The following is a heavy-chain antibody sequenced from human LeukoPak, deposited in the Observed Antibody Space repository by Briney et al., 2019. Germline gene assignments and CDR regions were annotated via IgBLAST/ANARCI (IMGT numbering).Heavy chain of an antibody. J-gene: IGHJ2*01. CDR2: INHSGST. Sequence: SETLSLTCAVYGWSFSGYYWSWIRQPPGEGLEWIGEINHSGSTNYNPSLKSRVTISVDTSKNQFSLKLSSVTAADTAVYYCAREEDYSNSGYWYFDLWGRGTLVTVSS. D-gene: IGHD4-11*01. CDR3: AREEDYSNSGYWYFDL. CDR1: GWSFSGYY. V-gene: IGHV4-34*01.